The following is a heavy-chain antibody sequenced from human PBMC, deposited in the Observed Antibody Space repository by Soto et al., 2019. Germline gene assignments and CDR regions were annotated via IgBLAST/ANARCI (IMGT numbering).Heavy chain of an antibody. D-gene: IGHD3-16*01. Sequence: EVQLVESGGGLVQPGGSLRLSCAASGFTFSSYSMNLVLQAPGKGLEWVSYISSSSSTIYYADSVKGRFTISRDNANLSLDLQMNSLRDEDTAVYYCAREPPLSPCGDSGFGCLDPSGQRPMVTVAS. CDR3: AREPPLSPCGDSGFGCLDP. CDR1: GFTFSSYS. V-gene: IGHV3-48*02. CDR2: ISSSSSTI. J-gene: IGHJ5*02.